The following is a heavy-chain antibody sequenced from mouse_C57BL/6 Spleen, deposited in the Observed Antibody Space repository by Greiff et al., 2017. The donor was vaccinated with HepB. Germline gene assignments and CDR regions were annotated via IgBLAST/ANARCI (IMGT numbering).Heavy chain of an antibody. CDR2: IYPSDSET. J-gene: IGHJ2*01. CDR3: ARRARWGPHFDY. V-gene: IGHV1-61*01. Sequence: QVQLQQPGAELVRPGSSVKLSCKASGYTFTSYWMDWVKQRPGQGLEWIGNIYPSDSETHYNQKFKDKATLTVDKSSSTAYMQLSSLTSEDSAVYYCARRARWGPHFDYWGQGTTLTVSS. D-gene: IGHD1-1*02. CDR1: GYTFTSYW.